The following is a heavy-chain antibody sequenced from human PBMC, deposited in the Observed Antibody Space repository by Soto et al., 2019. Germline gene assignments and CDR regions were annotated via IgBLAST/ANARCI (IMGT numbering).Heavy chain of an antibody. J-gene: IGHJ6*02. D-gene: IGHD2-2*03. CDR3: ARDMDASFYYYGMDV. V-gene: IGHV1-18*01. CDR2: ISAYNGNT. Sequence: ASVKVSCKASGGTFSSYAISWVRQAPGQGLEWMGWISAYNGNTNYAQKFQGRVTMTTDTSTSTAYMELRSLTSDDSAVYYCARDMDASFYYYGMDVWGQGTTVTVSS. CDR1: GGTFSSYA.